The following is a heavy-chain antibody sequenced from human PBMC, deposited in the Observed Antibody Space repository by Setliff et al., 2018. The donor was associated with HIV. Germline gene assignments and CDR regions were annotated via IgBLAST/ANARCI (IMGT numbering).Heavy chain of an antibody. J-gene: IGHJ4*02. CDR1: GVSISYYH. V-gene: IGHV4-59*01. Sequence: LSLTCTVSGVSISYYHWSWIRQPPGKGLERIGYISYTGNTNYDPSLASRVTMLIDTSKMQFSLKLTSVSAADTAVYYCANMGGRYVGYFESWGQGTLVTVSS. CDR2: ISYTGNT. CDR3: ANMGGRYVGYFES. D-gene: IGHD3-16*01.